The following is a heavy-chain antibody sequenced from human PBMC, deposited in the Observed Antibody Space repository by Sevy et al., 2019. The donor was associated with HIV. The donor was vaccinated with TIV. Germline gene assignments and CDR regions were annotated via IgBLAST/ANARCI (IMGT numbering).Heavy chain of an antibody. Sequence: GGCLRLSCEASGFSFSDYTMTCVRQAPGKGLEWVSSMSSSITYTYYADSLKGRFTISRDNAKSSLYLQMNSLRAEDTGVYYCARDGSFLVRASSDYWGQGTLVLVSS. CDR2: MSSSITYT. D-gene: IGHD1-26*01. CDR3: ARDGSFLVRASSDY. V-gene: IGHV3-21*03. CDR1: GFSFSDYT. J-gene: IGHJ4*02.